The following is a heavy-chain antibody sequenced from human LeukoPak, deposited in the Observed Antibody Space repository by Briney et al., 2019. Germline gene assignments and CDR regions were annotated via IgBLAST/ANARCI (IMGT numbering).Heavy chain of an antibody. CDR3: ARDLEPSSSWYRGIDY. CDR1: GYTFTGYY. CDR2: INTNTGNP. D-gene: IGHD6-13*01. V-gene: IGHV7-4-1*02. Sequence: EASVKVSCKASGYTFTGYYMHWVRQAPGQGLEWMGWINTNTGNPTYAQGFTGRFVFSLDTSVSTAYLQISSLKAEDTAVYYCARDLEPSSSWYRGIDYWGQGTLVTVSS. J-gene: IGHJ4*02.